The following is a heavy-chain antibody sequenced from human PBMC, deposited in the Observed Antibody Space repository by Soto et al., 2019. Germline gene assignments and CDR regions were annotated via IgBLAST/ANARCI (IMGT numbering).Heavy chain of an antibody. CDR3: ATGNAPLTSENAFDI. Sequence: QVQLVQSGAEVKKPGSSVKVSCKASGGTFSSYTISWVRQAPGQGLEWMGRIIPILAIANYAQKFQGRVTITADKSTSTAYMELSSLRSEDTAVYYCATGNAPLTSENAFDIWGQGTMVTVSS. J-gene: IGHJ3*02. CDR1: GGTFSSYT. D-gene: IGHD1-1*01. V-gene: IGHV1-69*02. CDR2: IIPILAIA.